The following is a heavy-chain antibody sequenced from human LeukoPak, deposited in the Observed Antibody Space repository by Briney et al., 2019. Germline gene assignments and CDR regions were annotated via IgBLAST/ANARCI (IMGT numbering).Heavy chain of an antibody. D-gene: IGHD5-18*01. V-gene: IGHV1-46*01. CDR3: ARDPTAVPPYSRDNFYFDY. Sequence: PGASVKVSCKASGYTFTSYYMHWVRQAPGQGREWMGIINPSGGSTSYAQKFQGRVTMTRDTSTSTVYMELSSLRSEDTAVYYCARDPTAVPPYSRDNFYFDYWGQGTLVTVSS. CDR2: INPSGGST. CDR1: GYTFTSYY. J-gene: IGHJ4*01.